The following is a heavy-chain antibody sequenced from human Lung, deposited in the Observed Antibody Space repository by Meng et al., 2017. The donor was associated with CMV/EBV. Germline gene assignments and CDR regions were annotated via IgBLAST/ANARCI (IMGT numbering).Heavy chain of an antibody. V-gene: IGHV3-30*02. Sequence: SCAASGLIFSSYGMHWVRQAPGKGLEWVAFIRYDGSKEYYVDFVKGRFTISRDNSKNTLYLQMHSLRPGDTAVYYCAKERIRYNYGSETIDYWGQGKXVTVSS. J-gene: IGHJ4*02. D-gene: IGHD5-18*01. CDR1: GLIFSSYG. CDR2: IRYDGSKE. CDR3: AKERIRYNYGSETIDY.